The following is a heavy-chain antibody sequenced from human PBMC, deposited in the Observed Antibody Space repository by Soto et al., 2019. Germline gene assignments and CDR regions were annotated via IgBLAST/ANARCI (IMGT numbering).Heavy chain of an antibody. D-gene: IGHD6-19*01. Sequence: ASVKVSCKASGYTFITYDINWVRQATGQGLEWVGWMNPKSGDAGYAEKFQGRISMTRNTSTNTAYMELSSLRSDDTAVYYCARRYASGWYYFDFWGQGTLVTVSS. CDR3: ARRYASGWYYFDF. CDR2: MNPKSGDA. V-gene: IGHV1-8*01. CDR1: GYTFITYD. J-gene: IGHJ4*02.